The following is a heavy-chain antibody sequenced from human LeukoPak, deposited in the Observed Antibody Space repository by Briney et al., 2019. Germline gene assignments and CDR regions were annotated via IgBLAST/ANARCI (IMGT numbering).Heavy chain of an antibody. J-gene: IGHJ4*02. Sequence: PGGSLRLSCAASGFTFSSHSMNWVRQAPGKGLEWVSSISSSSSYIYYADSVKGRFTISRDNAKNSLYLQMNSLRAEDTAVYYCARDSNSGSFLDYWGQGTLVTVSS. CDR1: GFTFSSHS. CDR2: ISSSSSYI. D-gene: IGHD1-26*01. V-gene: IGHV3-21*01. CDR3: ARDSNSGSFLDY.